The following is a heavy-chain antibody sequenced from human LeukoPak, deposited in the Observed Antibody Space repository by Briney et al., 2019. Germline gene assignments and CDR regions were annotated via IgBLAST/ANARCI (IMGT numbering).Heavy chain of an antibody. D-gene: IGHD4-17*01. CDR3: ARAGYGDSDFDY. CDR1: GGSFSGYY. J-gene: IGHJ4*02. Sequence: SETLSLTCAVYGGSFSGYYWSWLRQPPGKGREWIGSIYHSGNTYYNPSLKSRVTISVDTSKNRFSLQLNSVTAADTAVYYCARAGYGDSDFDYWGQGTLVTVSS. CDR2: IYHSGNT. V-gene: IGHV4-34*01.